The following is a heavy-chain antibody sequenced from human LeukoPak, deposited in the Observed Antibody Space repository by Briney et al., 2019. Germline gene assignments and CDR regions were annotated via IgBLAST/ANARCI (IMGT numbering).Heavy chain of an antibody. J-gene: IGHJ5*02. D-gene: IGHD3-16*02. CDR2: IYHSGST. CDR3: ARGGYDYVWGSYPHGPFDP. CDR1: GYSISSGYY. Sequence: PSETLSLTCTVSGYSISSGYYWGWIRQPPGKGLEWIGSIYHSGSTYYNPSLKSRVTISVDTSENQFSLKLSSVTAADTAVYYCARGGYDYVWGSYPHGPFDPWSQGTLVTVSS. V-gene: IGHV4-38-2*02.